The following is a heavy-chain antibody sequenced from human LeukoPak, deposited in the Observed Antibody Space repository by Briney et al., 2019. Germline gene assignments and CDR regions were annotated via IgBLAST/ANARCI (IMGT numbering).Heavy chain of an antibody. J-gene: IGHJ4*02. D-gene: IGHD2-15*01. Sequence: GGTLRLSCAASGFTFSSYAMSWVRQAPGKGLEWVSAISGSGGSTYYADSVKGRFTISRDNSKNTLYLQMNSLRAEDTAVYYCAKDRDCSGGSCYPGYWGQGTLVTVSS. CDR1: GFTFSSYA. V-gene: IGHV3-23*01. CDR2: ISGSGGST. CDR3: AKDRDCSGGSCYPGY.